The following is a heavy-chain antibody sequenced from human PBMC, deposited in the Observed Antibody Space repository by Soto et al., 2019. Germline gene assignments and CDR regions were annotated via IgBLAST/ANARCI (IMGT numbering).Heavy chain of an antibody. CDR3: ARVLERSDYYYGMDV. Sequence: GESLKISCKGSGYSFTSYWISWVRQMPGKGLEWMGRIDPSDSYTNFSPSFQGHVTISADKSISTAYLQWSSLKASDTAMYYCARVLERSDYYYGMDVWGQGTTVTVPS. D-gene: IGHD1-1*01. CDR1: GYSFTSYW. J-gene: IGHJ6*02. V-gene: IGHV5-10-1*01. CDR2: IDPSDSYT.